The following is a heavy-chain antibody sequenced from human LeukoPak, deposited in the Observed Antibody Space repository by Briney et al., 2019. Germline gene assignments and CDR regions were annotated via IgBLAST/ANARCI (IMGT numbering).Heavy chain of an antibody. J-gene: IGHJ4*02. CDR3: ARDRNTKNIVVVPAAI. CDR1: GFTFSSYS. CDR2: ISSSSSYI. V-gene: IGHV3-21*01. D-gene: IGHD2-2*02. Sequence: KPGESLRLPCAASGFTFSSYSMKRVRQAPGKGLEWVSSISSSSSYIYYADSEKGRFTISRDNAQNSLYLQMNSLRAEDTAVYYCARDRNTKNIVVVPAAIWGQGTLVTVSS.